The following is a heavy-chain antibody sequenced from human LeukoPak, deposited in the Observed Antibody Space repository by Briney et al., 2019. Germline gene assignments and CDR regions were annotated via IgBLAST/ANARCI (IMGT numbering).Heavy chain of an antibody. J-gene: IGHJ4*02. CDR1: GGPFSGYY. V-gene: IGHV4-34*01. CDR3: ARSDLYGDYPSGKY. Sequence: AETLSLTCAVYGGPFSGYYWSWVRQPPGKGLEGIGEINHSGSTNYNPSLKSRLTISIDTSKSQFSLRLSSVTAADTAVYYCARSDLYGDYPSGKYWGQGTLVTVSS. CDR2: INHSGST. D-gene: IGHD4-17*01.